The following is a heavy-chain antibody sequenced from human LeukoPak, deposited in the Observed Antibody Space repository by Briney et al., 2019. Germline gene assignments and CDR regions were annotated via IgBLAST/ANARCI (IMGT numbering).Heavy chain of an antibody. J-gene: IGHJ4*02. CDR1: GFSFSNYG. V-gene: IGHV3-30*18. Sequence: PGGSLRLSCAASGFSFSNYGMHWVRQAPGKGLEWVAVISYDGGNKYYADSVKGRFTISRDNSKNTVYLQMNSLRAEDTAVYYCAKDFWFGEHKAPLDYWGQGTLVTGSS. CDR3: AKDFWFGEHKAPLDY. D-gene: IGHD3-10*01. CDR2: ISYDGGNK.